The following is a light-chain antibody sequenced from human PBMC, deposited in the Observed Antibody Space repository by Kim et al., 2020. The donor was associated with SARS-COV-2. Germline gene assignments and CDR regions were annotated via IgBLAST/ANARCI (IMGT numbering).Light chain of an antibody. Sequence: PGQSITISGTGTRSDVGGYNYVSWYQQHPGKAPKLIIYDVSNRPSGVSNRFSGSKSGNTASLTISGLQAEDEADYHCSSYTSSSTVFGGGTQLTVL. CDR1: RSDVGGYNY. V-gene: IGLV2-14*03. J-gene: IGLJ2*01. CDR2: DVS. CDR3: SSYTSSSTV.